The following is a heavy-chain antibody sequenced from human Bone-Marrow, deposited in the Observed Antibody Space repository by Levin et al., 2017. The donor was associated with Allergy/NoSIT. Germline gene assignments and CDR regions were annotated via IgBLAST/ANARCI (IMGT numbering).Heavy chain of an antibody. Sequence: GGSLRLSCAASGFTFSHYGIHWVRQAPGKGLEWVAIIWYNGKNKYYADSVKGRFTISRDNDKNTLSLEMNSLTAEDTAVYYCARGAFAKAAGFDYWGQGIPVTVSS. CDR3: ARGAFAKAAGFDY. CDR1: GFTFSHYG. CDR2: IWYNGKNK. J-gene: IGHJ4*02. V-gene: IGHV3-33*01. D-gene: IGHD6-13*01.